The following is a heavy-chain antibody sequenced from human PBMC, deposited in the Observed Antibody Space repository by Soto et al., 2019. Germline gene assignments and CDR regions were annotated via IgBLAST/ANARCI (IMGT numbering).Heavy chain of an antibody. J-gene: IGHJ6*02. Sequence: EVQLVESGGGLVKPGGSLRLSCAASGFTFGTYTMNWVRQVPGKGLEWVSSIGTTSSYIYYADSVRGRFTISRDNAGGSVYLQMSSLSAEDTAVYYCARVMCGDCSSYYYYSMDVWGQGTTVTVSS. CDR2: IGTTSSYI. CDR3: ARVMCGDCSSYYYYSMDV. V-gene: IGHV3-21*01. CDR1: GFTFGTYT. D-gene: IGHD2-21*02.